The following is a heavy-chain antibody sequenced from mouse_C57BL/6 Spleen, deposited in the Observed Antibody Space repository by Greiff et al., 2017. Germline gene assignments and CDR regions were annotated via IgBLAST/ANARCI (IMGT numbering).Heavy chain of an antibody. Sequence: EVKLMESGAELVKPGASVKLSCTASGFNIKDYYMHWVKQRTEQGLEWIGRIDPEDGETKYAPKFQGKATITADTSSNTAYLQLSSLTSEDTAVYYCASYYYGSSYDLAYWGQGTLVTVSA. CDR3: ASYYYGSSYDLAY. D-gene: IGHD1-1*01. J-gene: IGHJ3*01. CDR2: IDPEDGET. V-gene: IGHV14-2*01. CDR1: GFNIKDYY.